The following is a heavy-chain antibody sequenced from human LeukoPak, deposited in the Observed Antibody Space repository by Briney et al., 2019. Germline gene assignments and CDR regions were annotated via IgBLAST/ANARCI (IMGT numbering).Heavy chain of an antibody. D-gene: IGHD6-6*01. Sequence: GGSLRLSCAASGFTFSDYWMSWVRQLPGKGLEWVANINRDGRDDYYVESVKGRFTISRDNANNLLSLQMNGLRAEDTAVYYCARVPYRSSSPSRPGTDYWGQGTLVTVSS. CDR3: ARVPYRSSSPSRPGTDY. CDR2: INRDGRDD. V-gene: IGHV3-7*01. CDR1: GFTFSDYW. J-gene: IGHJ4*02.